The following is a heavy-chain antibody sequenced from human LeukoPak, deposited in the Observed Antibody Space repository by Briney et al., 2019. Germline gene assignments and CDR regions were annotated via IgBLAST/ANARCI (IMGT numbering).Heavy chain of an antibody. J-gene: IGHJ3*02. V-gene: IGHV2-5*01. Sequence: SGPTLVKPTQTLTLTCTFSGFSLSTSGVGVGWIRQPPGKALEWLALIYWNDDKRYRPSLKSRLTITKDPSKNQVVLTITNMDPVDTATYYCAHSGTVTTPHDAFDIWGQGTMVTVCS. CDR1: GFSLSTSGVG. CDR3: AHSGTVTTPHDAFDI. D-gene: IGHD4-17*01. CDR2: IYWNDDK.